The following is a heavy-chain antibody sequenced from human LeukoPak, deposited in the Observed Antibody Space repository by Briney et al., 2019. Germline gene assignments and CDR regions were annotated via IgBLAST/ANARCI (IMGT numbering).Heavy chain of an antibody. V-gene: IGHV3-48*03. Sequence: GGSLRLSCAASGFTFRSYEMNWVRQAPGKGLEWIAYLSSSGSAFSYADPVKGRFTIARDNAQNSVYLEMNSLRADDTAVYYCARSARLMKGVVEVTALDDWGQGTLVTVSS. CDR1: GFTFRSYE. J-gene: IGHJ4*02. CDR2: LSSSGSAF. CDR3: ARSARLMKGVVEVTALDD. D-gene: IGHD3-3*01.